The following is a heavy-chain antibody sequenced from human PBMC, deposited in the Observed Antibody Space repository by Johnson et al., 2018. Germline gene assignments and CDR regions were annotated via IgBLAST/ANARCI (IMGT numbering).Heavy chain of an antibody. V-gene: IGHV3-30-3*01. CDR2: ISYDGSNK. Sequence: VQLVESGGGVVQPGRSLRLSCAASGFTFSSYAMHWVRQAPGKGLEWVAVISYDGSNKYYADSVKGRFTISRDNSKNTLYLQMNSLRAEDTALYYCAKDPSGWDDAFDIWGQGTMVTVSS. CDR3: AKDPSGWDDAFDI. CDR1: GFTFSSYA. D-gene: IGHD6-19*01. J-gene: IGHJ3*02.